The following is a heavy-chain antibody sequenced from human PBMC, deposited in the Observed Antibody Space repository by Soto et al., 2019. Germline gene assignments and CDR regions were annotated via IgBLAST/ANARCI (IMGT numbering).Heavy chain of an antibody. D-gene: IGHD3-3*01. Sequence: PGGSLRLSCEASGVTVSSYRMHWVRQAPGKGLEWVAVICYDGSIIYYADSVKGRFTISRDNSKNTLYLQMNSLRAEDTAVYYCAKGHMEYYDFWSGYYRKYYYYGMDVWGQGTTVTVSS. CDR2: ICYDGSII. CDR1: GVTVSSYR. J-gene: IGHJ6*02. CDR3: AKGHMEYYDFWSGYYRKYYYYGMDV. V-gene: IGHV3-33*06.